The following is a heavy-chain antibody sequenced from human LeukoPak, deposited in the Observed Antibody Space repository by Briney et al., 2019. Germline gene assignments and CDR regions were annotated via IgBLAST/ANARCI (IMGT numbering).Heavy chain of an antibody. V-gene: IGHV1-2*02. Sequence: ASVKVSCKASGYTFTSYGISWVRQAPGQGLEWMGWINPNSGGTNYAQKFQGRVTMTRDTSISTAYMELSRLRSDDTAVYYCARDCYDSSGYYYFDYWGQGTLVTVSS. J-gene: IGHJ4*02. CDR3: ARDCYDSSGYYYFDY. CDR1: GYTFTSYG. CDR2: INPNSGGT. D-gene: IGHD3-22*01.